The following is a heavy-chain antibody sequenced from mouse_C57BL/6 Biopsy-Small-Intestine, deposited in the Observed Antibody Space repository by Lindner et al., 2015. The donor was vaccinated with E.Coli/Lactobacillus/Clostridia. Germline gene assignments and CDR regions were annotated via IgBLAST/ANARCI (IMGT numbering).Heavy chain of an antibody. Sequence: VQLQESGAELARPGATVKLSCKASGYTFTSYGISWVKQRTGQGLEWIGEIYPRSGNTYYNEKFKGKATLTADTSSNTAYLQLSSLTSEDTAVYYCTSHYYGSSSFAYWGQGTLVTVSA. CDR2: IYPRSGNT. CDR3: TSHYYGSSSFAY. D-gene: IGHD1-1*01. J-gene: IGHJ3*01. V-gene: IGHV1-81*01. CDR1: GYTFTSYG.